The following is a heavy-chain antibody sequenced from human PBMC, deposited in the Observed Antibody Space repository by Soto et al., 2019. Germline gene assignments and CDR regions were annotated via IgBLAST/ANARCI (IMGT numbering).Heavy chain of an antibody. CDR1: GFSLSTSGVG. CDR3: AHSPWTRTKAYFDY. D-gene: IGHD3-3*01. J-gene: IGHJ4*02. Sequence: QITLKESTPTLVKPTQTLTLTCTFSGFSLSTSGVGVGWIRQPPGKALEWLALIYWDDDRRYSPSLKSRLTSTKDTSKNQVVLTMTNIDPVDTATYYCAHSPWTRTKAYFDYWGQGTLVTVSS. V-gene: IGHV2-5*02. CDR2: IYWDDDR.